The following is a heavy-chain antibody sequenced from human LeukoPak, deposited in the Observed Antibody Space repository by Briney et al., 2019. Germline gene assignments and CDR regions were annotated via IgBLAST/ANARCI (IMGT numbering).Heavy chain of an antibody. CDR3: ARARGGIEVAQIGAFDI. CDR2: VYHSGDI. Sequence: SETLSLTCAVSGGSISSSNWWSWVRQTPGKGLEWIGEVYHSGDINYNPSLESRVTISVDTSKNQFSLKLTSVTAADTAVYYCARARGGIEVAQIGAFDIWGQGTMVSVSS. J-gene: IGHJ3*02. CDR1: GGSISSSNW. D-gene: IGHD2-21*01. V-gene: IGHV4-4*02.